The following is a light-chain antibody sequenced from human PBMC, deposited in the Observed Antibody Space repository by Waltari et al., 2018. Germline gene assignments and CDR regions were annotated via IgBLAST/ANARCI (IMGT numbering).Light chain of an antibody. CDR1: SSHLGAGLD. V-gene: IGLV1-40*01. J-gene: IGLJ2*01. CDR3: QSYDSTLGGSV. Sequence: QSVLTQPPSVSGAPGQRVTISCSGSSSHLGAGLDVNWYQQLPGKAPKLLIYGNSNRPSGVPDRISGSKSGTSASLAITGLQAEDEADYYCQSYDSTLGGSVFGGGTKLTVL. CDR2: GNS.